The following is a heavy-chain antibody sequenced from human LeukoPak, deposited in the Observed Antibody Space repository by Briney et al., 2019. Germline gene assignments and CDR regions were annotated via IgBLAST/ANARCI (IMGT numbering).Heavy chain of an antibody. CDR2: INPNSGGT. CDR1: GYTFTGYY. V-gene: IGHV1-2*02. CDR3: ARVYGSGSYGENWFDP. J-gene: IGHJ5*02. Sequence: RASVKVSCKASGYTFTGYYMHWVRQAPGQGLEWMGWINPNSGGTNYAQKFQGRVTMTRDTSISTAYMELSRLRSDNTAVYYRARVYGSGSYGENWFDPWGQGTLVTVSS. D-gene: IGHD3-10*01.